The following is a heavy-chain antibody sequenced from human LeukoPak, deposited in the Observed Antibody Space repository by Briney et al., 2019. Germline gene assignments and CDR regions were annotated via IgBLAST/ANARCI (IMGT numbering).Heavy chain of an antibody. Sequence: PGGSLRLSCAASGFTFSDYYMSWIRQAPGKGLEWVSYISSSSSYTNYADSVKGRFTISRDNAKNSLYLQMNSLRAEDTAVYYCARDRDCSSTSCLENYFDYWGQGTLVTVSP. CDR3: ARDRDCSSTSCLENYFDY. CDR2: ISSSSSYT. D-gene: IGHD2-2*01. CDR1: GFTFSDYY. V-gene: IGHV3-11*06. J-gene: IGHJ4*02.